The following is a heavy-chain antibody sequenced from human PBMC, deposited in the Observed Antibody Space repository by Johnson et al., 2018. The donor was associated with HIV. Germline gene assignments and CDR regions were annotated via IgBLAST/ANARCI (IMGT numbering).Heavy chain of an antibody. CDR1: GFSVRNYG. D-gene: IGHD3-3*01. J-gene: IGHJ3*02. Sequence: QVQLVESGGGVVQPGRSLRLSCAASGFSVRNYGMHWVRQAPGKGLEWVAVISYDGSNKYYADSVKGRFTISRDNSKNTLYLQMNSLRAEDTAVYYCARIHYNFCSDPDAFDIWGQGTIVTVSS. CDR3: ARIHYNFCSDPDAFDI. V-gene: IGHV3-30*03. CDR2: ISYDGSNK.